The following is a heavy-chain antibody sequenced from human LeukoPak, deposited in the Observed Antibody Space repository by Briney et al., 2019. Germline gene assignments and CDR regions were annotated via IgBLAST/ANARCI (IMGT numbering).Heavy chain of an antibody. J-gene: IGHJ4*02. CDR2: IYSGGST. D-gene: IGHD3-22*01. V-gene: IGHV3-53*01. CDR1: GFTFSSYS. Sequence: GGSLRLSCAASGFTFSSYSMNWVRQAPGKGLEWVSVIYSGGSTYYADSVKGRFTISRDNSKNTLYLQMNSLRAEDTAVYYCARGRYDSSGYYDYWGQGTLVTVSS. CDR3: ARGRYDSSGYYDY.